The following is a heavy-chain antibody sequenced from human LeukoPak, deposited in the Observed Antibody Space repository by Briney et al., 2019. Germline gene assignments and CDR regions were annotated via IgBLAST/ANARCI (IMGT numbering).Heavy chain of an antibody. CDR3: ARAPSEIGGYYPEYFRH. CDR2: LKSDGST. V-gene: IGHV3-74*01. CDR1: GFTFSTYW. Sequence: GGSLRLSCAASGFTFSTYWMHWVRQAPGKGLVLVSRLKSDGSTNYADSVKGRFTISRDNAKNTLSLQMNSLRPEDTGVYYCARAPSEIGGYYPEYFRHWGQGTLVTVSS. J-gene: IGHJ1*01. D-gene: IGHD3-22*01.